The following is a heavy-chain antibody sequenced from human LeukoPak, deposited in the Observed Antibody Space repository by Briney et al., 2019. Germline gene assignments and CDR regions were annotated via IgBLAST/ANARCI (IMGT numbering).Heavy chain of an antibody. CDR1: GFSLTTSGVG. D-gene: IGHD2-8*01. Sequence: SGPTLVKPTQTLTLTCTFSGFSLTTSGVGVGWVRQPPGKALEWLALIYWNDDKRYSPSLKSRLTITKDTSKNQVLLTVTNVDPVDTATYFCAHTVSSPFCTDGVCYTIRTFDSWGQGTLVAVSS. CDR3: AHTVSSPFCTDGVCYTIRTFDS. V-gene: IGHV2-5*01. CDR2: IYWNDDK. J-gene: IGHJ4*02.